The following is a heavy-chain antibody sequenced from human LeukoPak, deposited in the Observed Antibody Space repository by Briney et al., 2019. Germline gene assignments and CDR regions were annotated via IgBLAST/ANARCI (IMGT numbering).Heavy chain of an antibody. CDR1: GFTFSSYA. CDR3: AGREMATIGCYFDY. Sequence: GGSLRLSCAASGFTFSSYAMSWVRQAPGKGLEWVSAISGSGGSTYYADSVKGRFTISRDNSKNTLYLQMNSLRAEDTAVYYCAGREMATIGCYFDYWGQGTLVTVSS. J-gene: IGHJ4*02. D-gene: IGHD5-24*01. V-gene: IGHV3-23*01. CDR2: ISGSGGST.